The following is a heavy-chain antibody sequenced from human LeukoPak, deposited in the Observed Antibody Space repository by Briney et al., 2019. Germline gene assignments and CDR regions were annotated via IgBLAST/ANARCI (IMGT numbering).Heavy chain of an antibody. CDR3: ARGKPGIAAPGTLSPLDY. D-gene: IGHD6-13*01. CDR1: GFTFSTYS. Sequence: GGSLRPSCAASGFTFSTYSIHWVRQAPGNGLEWVAVISYDGTTKYYAHSVKGRFTISRDNSKNTLYLQMSSLETEDTAVYYCARGKPGIAAPGTLSPLDYWGQGALVTVSS. V-gene: IGHV3-30*04. J-gene: IGHJ4*02. CDR2: ISYDGTTK.